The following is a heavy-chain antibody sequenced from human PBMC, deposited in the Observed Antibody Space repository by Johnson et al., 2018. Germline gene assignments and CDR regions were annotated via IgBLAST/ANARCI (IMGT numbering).Heavy chain of an antibody. J-gene: IGHJ6*02. CDR2: IKSKSDGGAK. CDR3: TRRGVSKETYYYYYIMDV. CDR1: GFTFSNAW. Sequence: VQLVESGGGLVKXGGSXRLXCAASGFTFSNAWMSWVRQAPGKGLEWVGRIKSKSDGGAKDYAAPVKGRFTIPRDDSKNTLYLQMNSLKTEDTAVYYCTRRGVSKETYYYYYIMDVWGQGTTVTVSS. V-gene: IGHV3-15*01. D-gene: IGHD6-13*01.